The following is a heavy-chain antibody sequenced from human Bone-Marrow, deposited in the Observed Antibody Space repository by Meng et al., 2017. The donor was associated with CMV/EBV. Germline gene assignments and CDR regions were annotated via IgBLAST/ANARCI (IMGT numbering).Heavy chain of an antibody. CDR3: ASHSGGFWSGSRPGRYYFDY. J-gene: IGHJ4*02. V-gene: IGHV1-2*02. CDR1: GYTFTGYY. D-gene: IGHD3-3*01. Sequence: ASVKVSCKASGYTFTGYYMHWVRQAPGQGLEWMGWINPNSGGTNYAQKFQGRVTMTRDTSKNQFSLKLSSVTAADTAVYYCASHSGGFWSGSRPGRYYFDYWGQGTLVTVSS. CDR2: INPNSGGT.